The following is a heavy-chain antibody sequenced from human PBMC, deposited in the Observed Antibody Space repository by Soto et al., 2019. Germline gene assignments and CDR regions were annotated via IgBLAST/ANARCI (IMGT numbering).Heavy chain of an antibody. D-gene: IGHD6-13*01. V-gene: IGHV4-59*01. J-gene: IGHJ6*02. CDR2: IYYSGST. CDR1: GGSISSYY. Sequence: SETLSLTCTVSGGSISSYYWGWIRQPPGKGLEWIGYIYYSGSTNYNPSLKSRVTISVDTSKNQYSLKLSSVTAADTAVYYCARLGYSSSQPTTKTYYYYGMDVWGQGTTLTGSS. CDR3: ARLGYSSSQPTTKTYYYYGMDV.